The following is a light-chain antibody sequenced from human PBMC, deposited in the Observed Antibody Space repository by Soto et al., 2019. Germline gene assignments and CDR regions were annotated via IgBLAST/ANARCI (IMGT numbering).Light chain of an antibody. Sequence: QSVLTQPPSVSGAPGQRVTISCTGSSSNIGAGYDVHWYQQLPGTAPKLLIYGNSSRPSGVPDRFSGSKSGTSASLAITGLQAEDEADYYCQSYDSSLSGSVFSGGTKVTVL. CDR2: GNS. V-gene: IGLV1-40*01. CDR3: QSYDSSLSGSV. J-gene: IGLJ3*02. CDR1: SSNIGAGYD.